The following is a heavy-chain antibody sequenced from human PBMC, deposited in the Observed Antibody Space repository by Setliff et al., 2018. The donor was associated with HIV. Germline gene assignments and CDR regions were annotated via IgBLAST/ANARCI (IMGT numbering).Heavy chain of an antibody. V-gene: IGHV4-38-2*01. CDR3: ARLRWAATAGTWDYYYYGMDV. CDR2: IYHSGNT. D-gene: IGHD6-13*01. Sequence: PSETLSLTCAVSGYSISSGYYWGWIRQPPGKGLEWIGTIYHSGNTYYNPSLKSRVTMSVDTSKNQFSLKLSSVTAADTAVYYCARLRWAATAGTWDYYYYGMDVWGQGTTVTVSS. J-gene: IGHJ6*02. CDR1: GYSISSGYY.